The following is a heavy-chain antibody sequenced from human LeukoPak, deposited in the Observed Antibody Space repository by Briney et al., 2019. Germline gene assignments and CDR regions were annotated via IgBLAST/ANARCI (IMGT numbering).Heavy chain of an antibody. CDR1: GGSISTYNYY. D-gene: IGHD1-26*01. CDR2: VYYTGST. V-gene: IGHV4-39*07. CDR3: AREDSGISDDAFDI. Sequence: RPSETLSLTCSVSGGSISTYNYYWGWIRQPPGKGLEWIGSVYYTGSTYHNPSLKSRVTMSVDTSRNQFSLRLSSVTAADTAMYYCAREDSGISDDAFDIWGQGTMVTISS. J-gene: IGHJ3*02.